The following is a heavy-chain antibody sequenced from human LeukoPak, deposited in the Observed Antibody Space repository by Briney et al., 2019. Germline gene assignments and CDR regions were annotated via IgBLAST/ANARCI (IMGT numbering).Heavy chain of an antibody. CDR1: VYTFTAFY. CDR2: INPNSGAT. J-gene: IGHJ5*02. D-gene: IGHD6-13*01. Sequence: ASLKVSCKASVYTFTAFYMHWVRQAPGQELEWMGWINPNSGATNYAQKFQGRVTMTRDTSISTAYMALSRLRSDDTAVYYCARAHLIAAAGYNWFDPWGQGTLVTVSS. CDR3: ARAHLIAAAGYNWFDP. V-gene: IGHV1-2*02.